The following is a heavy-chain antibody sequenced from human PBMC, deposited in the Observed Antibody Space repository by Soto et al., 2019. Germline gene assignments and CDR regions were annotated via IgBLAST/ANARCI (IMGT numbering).Heavy chain of an antibody. D-gene: IGHD3-22*01. CDR2: ITSSGRTT. Sequence: GGSLRLSCAASGFTFSDYYMNWIRQAPGKGLERVSYITSSGRTTYYADSVKGRFTISRDNAKNTLFLQMNSLRAEDAAVYYCARDTYYYDTSGYYYANWGLGTLVTVSS. V-gene: IGHV3-11*04. CDR1: GFTFSDYY. J-gene: IGHJ4*02. CDR3: ARDTYYYDTSGYYYAN.